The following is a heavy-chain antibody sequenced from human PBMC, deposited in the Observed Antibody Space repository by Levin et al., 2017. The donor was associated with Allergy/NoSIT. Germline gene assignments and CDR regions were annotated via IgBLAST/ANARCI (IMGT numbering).Heavy chain of an antibody. D-gene: IGHD6-19*01. CDR3: ARLGGGWYASSGSRYFDY. Sequence: SGGSLRLSCVASGFTFNTYAMNWIRQAPGKGLEWVSAISGSGGSTYYSDSVKGRFTISRGNSKNTVYLQMNTLRAEDAAVYYCARLGGGWYASSGSRYFDYWGQGTLVTVSS. J-gene: IGHJ4*02. CDR2: ISGSGGST. CDR1: GFTFNTYA. V-gene: IGHV3-23*01.